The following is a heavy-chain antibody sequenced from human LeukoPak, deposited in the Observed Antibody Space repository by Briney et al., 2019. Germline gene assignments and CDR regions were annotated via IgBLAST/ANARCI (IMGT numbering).Heavy chain of an antibody. D-gene: IGHD6-13*01. J-gene: IGHJ3*02. CDR2: IYYSGST. Sequence: SETLSLTCTVSGGSISSYYWSWIRQPPGKGLEWIGYIYYSGSTNYNPSLKSRVTISVDTSKNQFSLKLSSVTAADTAVYYCAREEQHDAFDIWGQGTMVTVSS. CDR3: AREEQHDAFDI. CDR1: GGSISSYY. V-gene: IGHV4-59*01.